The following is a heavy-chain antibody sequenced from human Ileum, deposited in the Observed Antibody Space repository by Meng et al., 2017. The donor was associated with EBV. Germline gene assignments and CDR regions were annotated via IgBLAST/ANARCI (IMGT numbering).Heavy chain of an antibody. V-gene: IGHV3-23*01. CDR1: GFTLSSKI. J-gene: IGHJ4*02. Sequence: DHLLGSGGGLVQPGWSLRLSCAASGFTLSSKIMGWVRQAPGKGLEWVSKLSDSSGYTYYADSVKGRFTISRDNSKNTLYLQMNSLKAEDTAVYYCAKKESSGYQPYDYWGQGTLVTVSS. D-gene: IGHD2-2*01. CDR3: AKKESSGYQPYDY. CDR2: LSDSSGYT.